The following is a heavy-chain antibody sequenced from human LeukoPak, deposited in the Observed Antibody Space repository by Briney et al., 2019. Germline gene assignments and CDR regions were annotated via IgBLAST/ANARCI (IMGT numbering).Heavy chain of an antibody. CDR3: AKQRVSNGYYYFDY. J-gene: IGHJ4*02. D-gene: IGHD3-22*01. V-gene: IGHV3-23*01. CDR2: FSSGAST. Sequence: GGSLRLSCAASGFTISSYAMSWVRQAPGKGLEWVSSFSSGASTDYADSVKGRFTISRDNSKNTVYLQMNSLRAEDTAVYYCAKQRVSNGYYYFDYWGQGTLVTVSS. CDR1: GFTISSYA.